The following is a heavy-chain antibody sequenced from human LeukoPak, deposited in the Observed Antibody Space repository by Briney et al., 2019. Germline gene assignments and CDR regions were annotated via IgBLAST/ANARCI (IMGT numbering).Heavy chain of an antibody. D-gene: IGHD1-26*01. CDR2: INPKSGDT. V-gene: IGHV1-2*02. CDR3: AGGGIYYEY. J-gene: IGHJ4*02. CDR1: GYTFTGYY. Sequence: ASVKVSCKASGYTFTGYYMHWLRQAPGQGLEWMGWINPKSGDTNYAQKFQVRVTMTRDTSSSTAYMESTRLRSDDTADYHCAGGGIYYEYSGEGALVAASS.